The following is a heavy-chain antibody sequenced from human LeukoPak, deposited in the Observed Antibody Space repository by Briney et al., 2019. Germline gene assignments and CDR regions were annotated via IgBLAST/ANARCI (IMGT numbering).Heavy chain of an antibody. CDR3: ARPTYCSSTSCYSKTMIDAFDI. Sequence: GASVKVSCKASGYTFTSYGISWVRQAPGQGLEWMGWISAYNGNTNYAQKLQGRVTMTTDTSTSTAYMELRSLRSEDTAVYYCARPTYCSSTSCYSKTMIDAFDIWGQGTMVTVSS. CDR2: ISAYNGNT. V-gene: IGHV1-18*01. CDR1: GYTFTSYG. D-gene: IGHD2-2*01. J-gene: IGHJ3*02.